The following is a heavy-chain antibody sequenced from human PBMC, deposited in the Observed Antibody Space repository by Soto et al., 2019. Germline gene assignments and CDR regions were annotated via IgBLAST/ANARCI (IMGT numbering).Heavy chain of an antibody. J-gene: IGHJ6*02. CDR3: ARELSGSSPGFYYYYGMDV. V-gene: IGHV1-69*10. D-gene: IGHD3-22*01. Sequence: SVKVSCKASGYTFTSYGISWVRQAPGQGLEWMGWIIPILGKTNYAQKFQGRVTITADKSTSTAYMELSSLRSEDTAVYYCARELSGSSPGFYYYYGMDVWGQGTTVTVSS. CDR1: GYTFTSYG. CDR2: IIPILGKT.